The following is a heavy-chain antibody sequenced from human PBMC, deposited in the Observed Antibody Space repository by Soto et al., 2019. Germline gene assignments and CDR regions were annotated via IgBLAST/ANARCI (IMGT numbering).Heavy chain of an antibody. D-gene: IGHD6-19*01. CDR2: ISSSSSTI. V-gene: IGHV3-48*02. Sequence: GGSLRLSCAASGFTFSSYSMNWVRQAPGKGLEWVSYISSSSSTIYYADSVKGRFTISRDNAKNSLYLQMNSLRDGDTAVYYCARDIYEQWLMPCYYYYGMDVCDTETTVTVSS. J-gene: IGHJ6*04. CDR1: GFTFSSYS. CDR3: ARDIYEQWLMPCYYYYGMDV.